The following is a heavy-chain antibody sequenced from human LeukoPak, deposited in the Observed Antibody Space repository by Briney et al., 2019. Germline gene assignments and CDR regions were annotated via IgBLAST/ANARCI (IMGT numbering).Heavy chain of an antibody. CDR3: AREMATITNWFDP. V-gene: IGHV3-74*01. CDR2: INSDGSST. J-gene: IGHJ5*02. Sequence: GGSLRLSCAASGFTFDDYSMHWVRQAPGKGLVWVSRINSDGSSTSYADSVKGRFTISRDNAKNTLYLQMNSLRAEDTAVYYCAREMATITNWFDPWGQGTLVTVSS. CDR1: GFTFDDYS. D-gene: IGHD5-24*01.